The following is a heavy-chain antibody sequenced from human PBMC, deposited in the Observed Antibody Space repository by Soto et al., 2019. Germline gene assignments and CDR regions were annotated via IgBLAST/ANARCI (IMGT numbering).Heavy chain of an antibody. D-gene: IGHD2-15*01. CDR1: GFTFSNYW. Sequence: EVQLVESGGGLVQPGGSLRLSCVASGFTFSNYWMYWVRQAPGEGLVWVSRINNDGSVSSYADSVKGRLTISRDNVKNTLYLQMDSRRAEDTVVYYCARGEFVGGPCYSLAGPFYYYMDVWGKGTTVTVFS. V-gene: IGHV3-74*01. CDR3: ARGEFVGGPCYSLAGPFYYYMDV. CDR2: INNDGSVS. J-gene: IGHJ6*03.